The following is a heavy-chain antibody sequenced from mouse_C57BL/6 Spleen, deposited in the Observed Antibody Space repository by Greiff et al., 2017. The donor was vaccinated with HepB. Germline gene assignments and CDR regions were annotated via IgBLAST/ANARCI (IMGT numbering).Heavy chain of an antibody. CDR1: GFSLTSYG. V-gene: IGHV2-2*01. CDR3: ARNGANWDDYYAMTT. CDR2: IWSGGST. J-gene: IGHJ4*01. Sequence: QVQLQQSGPGLVQPSQSLSITCTVSGFSLTSYGVHWVRQSPGKGLEWLGVIWSGGSTDYNAAFISRLSISKDNSKSQVFFKMNSLQADDTAIYYCARNGANWDDYYAMTTGVKEPQSPSPQ. D-gene: IGHD4-1*01.